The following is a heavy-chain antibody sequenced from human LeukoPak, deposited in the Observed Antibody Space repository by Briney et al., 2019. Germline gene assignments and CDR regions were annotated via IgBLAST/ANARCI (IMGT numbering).Heavy chain of an antibody. CDR3: AGKDYGDYSRDY. J-gene: IGHJ4*02. CDR2: IYYSGST. CDR1: GGSISSYY. V-gene: IGHV4-59*08. Sequence: SETLSLTCTVSGGSISSYYWSWIRQPPGKGLEWIGYIYYSGSTNYNPSLKSRVTISVDTSKNQFSLKLSSVTAADTAVYYCAGKDYGDYSRDYWGQGTLVTVSS. D-gene: IGHD4-17*01.